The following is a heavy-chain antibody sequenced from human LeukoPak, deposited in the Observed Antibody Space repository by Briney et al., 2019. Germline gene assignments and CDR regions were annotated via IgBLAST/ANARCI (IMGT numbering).Heavy chain of an antibody. CDR1: GYTFTSYG. V-gene: IGHV1-18*01. CDR3: AREPATYYYDSSGYYYAY. J-gene: IGHJ4*02. D-gene: IGHD3-22*01. CDR2: ISAYNGNT. Sequence: ASVKVSCKASGYTFTSYGISWVRQAPGQGLEWMGWISAYNGNTNYAQKVQGRVTMTTDTSTSTAYMELRSLRSDDTAVYYCAREPATYYYDSSGYYYAYWGQGTLVTVSS.